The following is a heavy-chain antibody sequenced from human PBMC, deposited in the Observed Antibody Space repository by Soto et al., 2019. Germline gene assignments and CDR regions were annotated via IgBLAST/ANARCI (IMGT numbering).Heavy chain of an antibody. J-gene: IGHJ4*02. CDR1: ASIFKGHG. V-gene: IGHV3-33*08. D-gene: IGHD1-26*01. CDR2: IRYDGSDE. Sequence: QVQLVESGGGMVQPGGSLRLSCAASASIFKGHGMHWVRQAPGKGLEWVAIIRYDGSDEHYGDSVEGRFTISRDNSKNMLYLQMNSLRAEDTAVYYCARDGVGATTFFGFLDYWGQGTLVTVSS. CDR3: ARDGVGATTFFGFLDY.